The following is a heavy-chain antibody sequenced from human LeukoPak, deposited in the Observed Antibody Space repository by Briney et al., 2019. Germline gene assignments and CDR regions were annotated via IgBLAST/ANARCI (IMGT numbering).Heavy chain of an antibody. Sequence: GGCLRLSCAASGFTFSSYWMDWVRHAPGEGLGWVSHINSDRSSTTYADSVNGRFTISTDNANHTLYLQMDSLLPEDTAVYYCARDRRAWTMPTRAPFDYWGQGTLVTVSS. V-gene: IGHV3-74*01. CDR2: INSDRSST. CDR3: ARDRRAWTMPTRAPFDY. J-gene: IGHJ4*02. CDR1: GFTFSSYW. D-gene: IGHD2-2*01.